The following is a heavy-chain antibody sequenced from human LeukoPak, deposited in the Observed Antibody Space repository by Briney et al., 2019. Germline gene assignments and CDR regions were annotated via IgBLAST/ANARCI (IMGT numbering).Heavy chain of an antibody. CDR2: IYPGDSDT. J-gene: IGHJ4*02. CDR1: GYSFSSYW. CDR3: ARSTYYYDSSGYYFDY. Sequence: GESLKISCQGSGYSFSSYWIGWVRQMPGKGLEWLGIIYPGDSDTRYSPSFQGQVTISADKPISTAYLQWSSLKASDTAMYYCARSTYYYDSSGYYFDYWGQGTLVTVSS. D-gene: IGHD3-22*01. V-gene: IGHV5-51*04.